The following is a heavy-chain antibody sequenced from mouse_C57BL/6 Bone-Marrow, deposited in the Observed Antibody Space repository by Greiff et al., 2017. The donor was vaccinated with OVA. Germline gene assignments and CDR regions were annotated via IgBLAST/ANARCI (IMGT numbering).Heavy chain of an antibody. V-gene: IGHV1-64*01. CDR1: GYTFTSYW. J-gene: IGHJ3*01. CDR2: IHPNSGST. Sequence: QVQLQQPGAELVKPGASVKLSCKASGYTFTSYWMHWVKQRPGQGLEWIGMIHPNSGSTNYNEKFQSKATLPVDTSSSTAYMQLSSLTAEDSAVYYCASGLVQLAWFAYWGQGTLVTVSA. D-gene: IGHD4-1*02. CDR3: ASGLVQLAWFAY.